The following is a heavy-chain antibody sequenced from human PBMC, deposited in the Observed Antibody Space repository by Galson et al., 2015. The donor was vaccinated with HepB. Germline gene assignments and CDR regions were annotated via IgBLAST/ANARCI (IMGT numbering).Heavy chain of an antibody. Sequence: SLRLSCAASGFTFSSYGMHWVRQAPGKGLEWVAVISYDGSNKYYADSVKGRFTISRDNSKNTLYLQMNSLRAEDTAVYYCAKEAVAGYFDYWGQGTLVTVSS. CDR3: AKEAVAGYFDY. D-gene: IGHD6-19*01. V-gene: IGHV3-30*18. J-gene: IGHJ4*02. CDR2: ISYDGSNK. CDR1: GFTFSSYG.